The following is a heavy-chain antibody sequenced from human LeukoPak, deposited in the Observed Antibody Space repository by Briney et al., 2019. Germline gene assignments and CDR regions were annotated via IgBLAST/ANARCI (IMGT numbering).Heavy chain of an antibody. Sequence: GGSLRLSCAASGFTVNSNYMSWVRQAPGKGLEWVSVIYSGGSTYYADSVKGRFTISRDNSKNTLYLQMNSLRAEDTAVYYCAREYILTGYYYFDYWGQGTLVTVSS. D-gene: IGHD3-9*01. J-gene: IGHJ4*02. CDR1: GFTVNSNY. CDR3: AREYILTGYYYFDY. CDR2: IYSGGST. V-gene: IGHV3-66*02.